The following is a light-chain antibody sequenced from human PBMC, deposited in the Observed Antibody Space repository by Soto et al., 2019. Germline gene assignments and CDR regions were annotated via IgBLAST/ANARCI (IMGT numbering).Light chain of an antibody. Sequence: DIKMTQSPSSLSAYVGDRVTITCRASQNIISHLNWYQQKPGKAPKLLIHGAFTLQSGVPSRFSGSGSGTDFTLTISSLQPEDFATYYCQQSYSIPITFGQGTLLEIK. V-gene: IGKV1-39*01. CDR3: QQSYSIPIT. CDR2: GAF. J-gene: IGKJ5*01. CDR1: QNIISH.